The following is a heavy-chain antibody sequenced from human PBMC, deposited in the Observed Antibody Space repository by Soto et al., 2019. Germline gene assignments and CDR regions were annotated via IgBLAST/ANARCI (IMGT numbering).Heavy chain of an antibody. CDR2: IYYSGST. CDR3: AREYSSPAGWFDP. J-gene: IGHJ5*02. V-gene: IGHV4-59*01. Sequence: SETLSLTCTVSGGSISSYYWSWIRQPPGKGLEWIGYIYYSGSTNYNPSLKSRVPISVDTSKNQFSLKLSSVTAADTAVYYCAREYSSPAGWFDPWGQGTLVTVS. CDR1: GGSISSYY. D-gene: IGHD6-13*01.